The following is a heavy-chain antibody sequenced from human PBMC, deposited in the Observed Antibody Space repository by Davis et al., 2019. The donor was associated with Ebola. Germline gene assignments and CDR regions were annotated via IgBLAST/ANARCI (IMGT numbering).Heavy chain of an antibody. J-gene: IGHJ4*02. CDR1: GGSFSGYS. D-gene: IGHD1-14*01. Sequence: MPSEPLSPTFPLHGGSFSGYSWSWIRQPPGKGLAWTGEINLSGSTYYNPSLKSRSTISDDTSNKQFSLKLTSVTAADTALYYCARQGGPETTLDSWGRGRLVTVSS. V-gene: IGHV4-34*01. CDR2: INLSGST. CDR3: ARQGGPETTLDS.